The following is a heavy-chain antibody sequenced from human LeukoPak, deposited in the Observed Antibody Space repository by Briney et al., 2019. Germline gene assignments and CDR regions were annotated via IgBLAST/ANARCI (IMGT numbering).Heavy chain of an antibody. CDR1: GFTFSSYA. D-gene: IGHD5-24*01. V-gene: IGHV3-23*01. CDR2: ISGSGGST. CDR3: AKDGWLNWFDP. Sequence: PGASLRLSCAASGFTFSSYAMSWVRQAPGKGLEWVSAISGSGGSTYYADSVKGRFTISRDNSMSTLYLQMNSLRAEDTAVYYCAKDGWLNWFDPWGHGTLVTVSS. J-gene: IGHJ5*02.